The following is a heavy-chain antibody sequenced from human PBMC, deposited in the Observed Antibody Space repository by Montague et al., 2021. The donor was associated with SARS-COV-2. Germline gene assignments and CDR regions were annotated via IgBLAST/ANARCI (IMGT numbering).Heavy chain of an antibody. V-gene: IGHV4-39*01. CDR3: ARHRRYDVVTYYPDF. J-gene: IGHJ4*02. CDR2: ISNGGRT. Sequence: TRSLTCSVSGGSFDSDNFFWGWIRQPPGKRLEWIGVISNGGRTXDNPSLKSRVAISVHTSRNQLSLNVKSVTAADTAVYYCARHRRYDVVTYYPDFWGQGILVTVSS. CDR1: GGSFDSDNFF. D-gene: IGHD3-9*01.